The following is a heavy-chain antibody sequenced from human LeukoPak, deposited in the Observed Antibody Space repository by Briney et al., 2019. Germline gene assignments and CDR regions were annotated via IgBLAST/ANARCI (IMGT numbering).Heavy chain of an antibody. D-gene: IGHD3/OR15-3a*01. Sequence: GGSLRLSRAASGFTLSDYYMSWIRQAPGKGLEWVSYSSSSGSTIYYADSVKGRFAISRDNAKNSLYLQMNSLRAEDTAVYYCARRRDFIDYWGQGTLVTVSS. CDR3: ARRRDFIDY. J-gene: IGHJ4*02. V-gene: IGHV3-11*01. CDR2: SSSSGSTI. CDR1: GFTLSDYY.